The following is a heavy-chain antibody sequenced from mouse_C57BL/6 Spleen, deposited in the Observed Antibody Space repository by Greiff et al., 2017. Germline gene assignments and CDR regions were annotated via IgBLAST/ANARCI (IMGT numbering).Heavy chain of an antibody. CDR3: ATAYYSNYVDY. V-gene: IGHV5-17*01. CDR1: GFTFSDYG. D-gene: IGHD2-5*01. Sequence: DVHLVESGGGLVKPGGSLKLSCAASGFTFSDYGMHWVRQAPEKGLEWVAYISSGSSTIYYADTVKGRFTISRDNAKNTLFLQMTSLRSEDTAMYYCATAYYSNYVDYWGQGTTLTVSS. J-gene: IGHJ2*01. CDR2: ISSGSSTI.